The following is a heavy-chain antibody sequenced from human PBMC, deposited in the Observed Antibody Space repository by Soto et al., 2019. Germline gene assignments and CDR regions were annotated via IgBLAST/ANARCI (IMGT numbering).Heavy chain of an antibody. CDR1: GYTFTGYY. Sequence: ASVKVSCKASGYTFTGYYMHWVRQAPGQGLERMGWINPNSGGTNYEQKFQGWVTITRDTSISTAYMELSRLRSDDTAVYYCASDSSGWYTSAFDYWGQGTLVTVSS. CDR3: ASDSSGWYTSAFDY. CDR2: INPNSGGT. V-gene: IGHV1-2*04. D-gene: IGHD6-19*01. J-gene: IGHJ4*02.